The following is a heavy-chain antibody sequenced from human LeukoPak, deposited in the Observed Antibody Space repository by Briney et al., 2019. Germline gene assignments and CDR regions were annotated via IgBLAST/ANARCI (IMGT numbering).Heavy chain of an antibody. J-gene: IGHJ4*02. Sequence: SETLSLTCAVSGGSISSGGYSWSWIRQPPGKGLEWIGYIYHSGSTYYNPSLKSRVTISVDRSKNQFSLKLSSVTAADTAVYYCARHRDYPYYFDYWGQGTLVTVSS. V-gene: IGHV4-30-2*01. CDR2: IYHSGST. CDR1: GGSISSGGYS. CDR3: ARHRDYPYYFDY. D-gene: IGHD4-11*01.